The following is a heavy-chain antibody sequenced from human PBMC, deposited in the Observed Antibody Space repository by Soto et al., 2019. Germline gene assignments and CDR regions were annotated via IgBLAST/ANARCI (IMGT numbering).Heavy chain of an antibody. J-gene: IGHJ4*02. Sequence: GGSLRLSCSAAGFTVSSNYMSWVRQAPGKGLEWVSVIYSGGSTYYADSVKGRFTISRDNSKNTLYLQMNSLRAEDTAVYYCARPLYDSSGFDYWGQGTLVTVSS. D-gene: IGHD3-22*01. CDR3: ARPLYDSSGFDY. V-gene: IGHV3-66*01. CDR1: GFTVSSNY. CDR2: IYSGGST.